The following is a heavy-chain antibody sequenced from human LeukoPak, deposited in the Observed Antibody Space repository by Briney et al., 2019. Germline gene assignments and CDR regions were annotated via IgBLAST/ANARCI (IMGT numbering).Heavy chain of an antibody. CDR1: GGSFSGYY. CDR3: ARGFDYYDSSGYSD. V-gene: IGHV4-34*01. D-gene: IGHD3-22*01. Sequence: SETLSLTCAVYGGSFSGYYWSWILQPPGKGLEWIGEMNHSGSTNYNPSLKSRVTISVDTSKNQFSLKLSSVTAADTAVYYCARGFDYYDSSGYSDWGQGTLVTVSS. J-gene: IGHJ4*02. CDR2: MNHSGST.